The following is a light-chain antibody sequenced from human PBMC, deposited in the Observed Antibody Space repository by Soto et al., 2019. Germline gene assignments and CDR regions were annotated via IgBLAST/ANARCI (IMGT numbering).Light chain of an antibody. CDR2: QVT. CDR1: TRDIAGYNY. V-gene: IGLV2-14*01. Sequence: QSALTQPASVSGSLGQSITISCTGTTRDIAGYNYISWYQQLPGKAPKLMIYQVTIRPSGISNRFSGSKSGNTASLTVSGLRAEDEADYYCSSYAGSNNFRVFGGGTKLTVL. J-gene: IGLJ2*01. CDR3: SSYAGSNNFRV.